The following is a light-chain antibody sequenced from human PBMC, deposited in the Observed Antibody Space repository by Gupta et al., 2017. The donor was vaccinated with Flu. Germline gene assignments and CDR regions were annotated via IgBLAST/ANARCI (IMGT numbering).Light chain of an antibody. V-gene: IGKV1-5*03. CDR3: QQENSAPWT. J-gene: IGKJ1*01. CDR2: KTS. CDR1: QSINSW. Sequence: PSTLSASVGDRVTITWRASQSINSWLAWYQQKPGIAPKLLIYKTSTVEKEVPSRFSGSGSGTEFTLTISSRQPDDFANYYCQQENSAPWTFGQGTKVEIK.